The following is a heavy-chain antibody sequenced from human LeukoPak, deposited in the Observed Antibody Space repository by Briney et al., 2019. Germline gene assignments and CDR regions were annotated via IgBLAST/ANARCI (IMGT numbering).Heavy chain of an antibody. Sequence: GGSLRLSCAASGFTVSNNYLSWVRQARGKGLEWVSFIYDVGTTVYADSVKGRFTISRDNAKNSLYLQMNSLRAADTAVYYCAREGGVGSSENDYWGQGILVTVSS. CDR2: IYDVGTT. CDR1: GFTVSNNY. V-gene: IGHV3-66*01. J-gene: IGHJ4*02. CDR3: AREGGVGSSENDY. D-gene: IGHD1-26*01.